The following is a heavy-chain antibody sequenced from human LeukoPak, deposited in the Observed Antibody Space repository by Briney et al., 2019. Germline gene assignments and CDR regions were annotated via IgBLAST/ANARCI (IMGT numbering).Heavy chain of an antibody. Sequence: ASVKVSCKASGYTFTSYYMHWVRQAPGQGLEWMGIINPSGGSASYAQKFQGRVTMIRDTSTSTVYMELSSLRSEDTAVYYCARDRAYCSSTSCFLGGWFDPWGQGTLVTVSS. J-gene: IGHJ5*02. V-gene: IGHV1-46*01. CDR1: GYTFTSYY. D-gene: IGHD2-2*01. CDR3: ARDRAYCSSTSCFLGGWFDP. CDR2: INPSGGSA.